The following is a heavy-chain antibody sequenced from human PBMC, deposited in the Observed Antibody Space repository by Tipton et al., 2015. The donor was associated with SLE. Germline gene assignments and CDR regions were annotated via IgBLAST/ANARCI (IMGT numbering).Heavy chain of an antibody. J-gene: IGHJ4*02. CDR2: VSYSGVT. CDR3: ASSPGVTLFRVVTYFDL. V-gene: IGHV4-59*13. Sequence: PSGKGLEYIGYVSYSGVTNSNPSLQSRVTMSIDASKKQVSLRLSSVTAADTAVYYCASSPGVTLFRVVTYFDLWGQGILVTVSS. D-gene: IGHD3-3*01.